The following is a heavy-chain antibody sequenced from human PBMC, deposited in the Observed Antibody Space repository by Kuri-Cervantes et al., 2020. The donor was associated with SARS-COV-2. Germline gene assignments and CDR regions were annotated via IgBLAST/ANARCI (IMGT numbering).Heavy chain of an antibody. CDR1: GYSISSGYY. CDR2: IYHSGST. J-gene: IGHJ5*02. Sequence: SETLSLTCAVSGYSISSGYYWGWIRQPPGKGLEWIGSIYHSGSTYYNPSLKSRVTTSVDTSKNQFSLKLSSVTAADTAVYYCARHYYGSGSYYAVPVLWNHWGQGTLVTVSS. CDR3: ARHYYGSGSYYAVPVLWNH. D-gene: IGHD3-10*01. V-gene: IGHV4-38-2*01.